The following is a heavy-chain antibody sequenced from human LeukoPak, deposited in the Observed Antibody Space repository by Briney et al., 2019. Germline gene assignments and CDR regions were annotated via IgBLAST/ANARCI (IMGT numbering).Heavy chain of an antibody. Sequence: GASVKVSCKASGYTFTSYDINWVRQATGQGLEWMGSMNPNNGNTGYPQKFQGRVTMTRDISTSTAYMELTGLRSDDTAVYFCARGYCSGGGCYTAEYLPHWGQGTLVTVSS. J-gene: IGHJ1*01. V-gene: IGHV1-8*01. D-gene: IGHD2-15*01. CDR2: MNPNNGNT. CDR3: ARGYCSGGGCYTAEYLPH. CDR1: GYTFTSYD.